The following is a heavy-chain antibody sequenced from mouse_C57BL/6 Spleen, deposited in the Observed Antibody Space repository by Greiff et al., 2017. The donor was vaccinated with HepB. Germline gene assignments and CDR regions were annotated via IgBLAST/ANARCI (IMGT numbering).Heavy chain of an antibody. CDR1: GYAFSSSW. CDR3: ARGGIYDGYYDDY. CDR2: IYPGDGDT. Sequence: VQRVESGPELVKPGASVKISCKASGYAFSSSWMNWVKQRPGKGLEWIGRIYPGDGDTNYNGKFKGKATLTADKSSSTAYMQLSSLTSEDSAVYFCARGGIYDGYYDDYWGQGTTLTVSS. D-gene: IGHD2-3*01. V-gene: IGHV1-82*01. J-gene: IGHJ2*01.